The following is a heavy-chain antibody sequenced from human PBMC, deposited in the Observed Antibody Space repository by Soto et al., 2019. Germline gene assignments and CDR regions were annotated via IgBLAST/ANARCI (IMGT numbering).Heavy chain of an antibody. J-gene: IGHJ4*02. CDR3: AKVVKMATVRGYFDY. D-gene: IGHD4-4*01. CDR2: IDGDGGRT. V-gene: IGHV3-23*04. CDR1: RFTFRGFG. Sequence: EVQLVESGGGLVQRGGSLRLSCAASRFTFRGFGMSWVRQAPGKGLEWVSAIDGDGGRTYYADSVKGRFIISRDNSKNTLYLQMNSLRDEDTAVYYCAKVVKMATVRGYFDYWGQGTLVTVSS.